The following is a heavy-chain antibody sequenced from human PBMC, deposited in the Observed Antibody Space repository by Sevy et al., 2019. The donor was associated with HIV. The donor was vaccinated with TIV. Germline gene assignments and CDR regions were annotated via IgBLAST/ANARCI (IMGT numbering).Heavy chain of an antibody. Sequence: GGSLRLSCAASGFTFSSYWMSWVRQAPGKGLEWVANIKQDGSEKYYVDSVKGRFTISRDNAKNSLYLQMNSLRAEDTAVYYCARDWDYGDYTQHFDYWGQGTLVTVSS. D-gene: IGHD4-17*01. CDR3: ARDWDYGDYTQHFDY. J-gene: IGHJ4*02. CDR1: GFTFSSYW. CDR2: IKQDGSEK. V-gene: IGHV3-7*03.